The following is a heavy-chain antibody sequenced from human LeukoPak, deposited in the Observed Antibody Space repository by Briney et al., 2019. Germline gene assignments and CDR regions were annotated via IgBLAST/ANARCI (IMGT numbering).Heavy chain of an antibody. CDR3: ARSPKYYYDSSGYYGMDV. CDR2: MNPNSGNT. J-gene: IGHJ6*02. CDR1: GHSFTMCD. D-gene: IGHD3-22*01. Sequence: GASVKVSFKASGHSFTMCDINWVRQATGQGLEWMGWMNPNSGNTGYAQKFQGRVTMTRNTSISTAYMELSSLRSEDTAVYYCARSPKYYYDSSGYYGMDVWGQGTTVTVSS. V-gene: IGHV1-8*01.